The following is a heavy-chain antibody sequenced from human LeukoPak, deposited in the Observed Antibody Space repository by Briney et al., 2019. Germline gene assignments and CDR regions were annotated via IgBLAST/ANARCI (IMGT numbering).Heavy chain of an antibody. D-gene: IGHD2-21*02. CDR3: VTMVVTAH. J-gene: IGHJ4*02. Sequence: GGSLKLSCAASGFTFSNYGMQWVRQAPGKGLEWVALISNEGSTKYYADSVKGRFTISRDNAKNTLYLQMNSLRAEDTAVYYCVTMVVTAHWGQGTLVTVSS. CDR2: ISNEGSTK. CDR1: GFTFSNYG. V-gene: IGHV3-30*03.